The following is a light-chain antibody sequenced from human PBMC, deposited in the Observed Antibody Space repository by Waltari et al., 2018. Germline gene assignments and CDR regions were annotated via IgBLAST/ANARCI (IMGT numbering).Light chain of an antibody. J-gene: IGLJ1*01. V-gene: IGLV2-14*01. CDR3: NSFTTSATHV. Sequence: QSALTQPASVSGSPGQSIAISCTGTSSDICAYNPVHWYQQHPGKAPKLIIYEVSNRPSGVSTRFSGSKSGNTASLTISGLQAEDEADYYCNSFTTSATHVFGTGTKVSVL. CDR2: EVS. CDR1: SSDICAYNP.